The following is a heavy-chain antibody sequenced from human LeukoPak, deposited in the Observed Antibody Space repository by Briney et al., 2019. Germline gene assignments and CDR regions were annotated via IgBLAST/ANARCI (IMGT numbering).Heavy chain of an antibody. CDR2: IYYSGST. Sequence: SETLSLTCTVSGGSISSYYWSWIRQPPGKGLEWIGYIYYSGSTNYNPSLKSRVTISVDTSKNQFSLKLSSVTAADTAVYYCARDPPGPFYYYDSSGYFDYWGQGTLVTVSS. D-gene: IGHD3-22*01. J-gene: IGHJ4*02. V-gene: IGHV4-59*01. CDR3: ARDPPGPFYYYDSSGYFDY. CDR1: GGSISSYY.